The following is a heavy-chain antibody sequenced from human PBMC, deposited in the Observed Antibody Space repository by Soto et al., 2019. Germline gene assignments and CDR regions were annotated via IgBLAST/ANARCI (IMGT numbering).Heavy chain of an antibody. J-gene: IGHJ4*02. D-gene: IGHD3-10*01. CDR2: IYHNGNT. Sequence: SLETLSLTCTVSGDSISSGGGYWSWLRQHPGKGLEWIGYIYHNGNTYSNPSLKSRVTISVDTSKNQFSLKLTSVTAADTAVYYCARDFGLHYLDYWGQGALVTVSS. V-gene: IGHV4-31*03. CDR3: ARDFGLHYLDY. CDR1: GDSISSGGGY.